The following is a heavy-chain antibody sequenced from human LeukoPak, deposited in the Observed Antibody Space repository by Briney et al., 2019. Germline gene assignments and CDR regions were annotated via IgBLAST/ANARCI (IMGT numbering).Heavy chain of an antibody. V-gene: IGHV3-7*05. CDR3: AYRNNFQY. D-gene: IGHD1-26*01. CDR2: IKFDGSEK. J-gene: IGHJ4*02. CDR1: GXAFGGYA. Sequence: GGSLRLSCAASGXAFGGYAMNWVRQTPEKGLEWVATIKFDGSEKYYVDSVQGRFTISRDNARSSLHLEMNNLRAEDTAIYYCAYRNNFQYWGQGVLVTVSS.